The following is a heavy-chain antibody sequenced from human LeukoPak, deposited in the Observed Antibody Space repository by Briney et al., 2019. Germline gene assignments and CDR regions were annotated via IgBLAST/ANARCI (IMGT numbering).Heavy chain of an antibody. V-gene: IGHV6-1*01. D-gene: IGHD6-19*01. CDR2: TYYRSKWYN. CDR1: GDSVSSNSAA. CDR3: ASSTLYSSGWYGI. J-gene: IGHJ4*02. Sequence: SQTLSLTCAISGDSVSSNSAAWNWIRQSPSRGLEWLGRTYYRSKWYNDYAVSVKSRITINPDTPKNQFSLQLNSVTPEDTAVYYCASSTLYSSGWYGIWGQGTLVTVSS.